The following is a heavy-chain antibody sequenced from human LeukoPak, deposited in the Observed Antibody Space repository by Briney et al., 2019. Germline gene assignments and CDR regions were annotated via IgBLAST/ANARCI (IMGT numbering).Heavy chain of an antibody. Sequence: GGSLRLSCAASGFTFSSYAMSWVRQAPGKGLEWVSGISGSGDNTYYADSVKGRFTISRDNSKNTLYLQMNSLRAEDTAVYYCARDGALTMYYFDYWGQGTLVTVSS. CDR3: ARDGALTMYYFDY. V-gene: IGHV3-23*01. CDR2: ISGSGDNT. D-gene: IGHD1-26*01. J-gene: IGHJ4*02. CDR1: GFTFSSYA.